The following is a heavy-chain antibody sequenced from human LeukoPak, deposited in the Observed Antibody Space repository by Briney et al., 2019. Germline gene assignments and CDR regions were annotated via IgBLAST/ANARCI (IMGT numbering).Heavy chain of an antibody. V-gene: IGHV3-21*01. Sequence: GESLRLSCAASGFTFSSYSMNWVRQAPGKGLEWVSSISSSSSYIYYADSVKGRFTISRDNAKNSLYLQMNSLRAEDTAVYYCARDNVLRYFDWLLSDAFDIWGQGTMVTVSS. D-gene: IGHD3-9*01. CDR1: GFTFSSYS. CDR2: ISSSSSYI. J-gene: IGHJ3*02. CDR3: ARDNVLRYFDWLLSDAFDI.